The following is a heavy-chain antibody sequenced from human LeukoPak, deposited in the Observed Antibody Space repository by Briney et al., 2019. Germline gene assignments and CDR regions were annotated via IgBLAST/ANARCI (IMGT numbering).Heavy chain of an antibody. CDR3: ARSRIASSGYDAFDI. CDR1: GFTFSNYG. CDR2: IWYDGSNK. Sequence: GGSLGLSCAASGFTFSNYGVHWVRQAPDKGLEWVALIWYDGSNKYYTDSVKGRFTISRDNSKSTLYLQMNSLRAEDTAVYYCARSRIASSGYDAFDIWGQGTMVTVSS. V-gene: IGHV3-33*01. J-gene: IGHJ3*02. D-gene: IGHD6-13*01.